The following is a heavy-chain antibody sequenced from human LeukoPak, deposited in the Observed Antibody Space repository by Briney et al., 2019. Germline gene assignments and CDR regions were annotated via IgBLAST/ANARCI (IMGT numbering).Heavy chain of an antibody. CDR2: INAYNGNT. J-gene: IGHJ4*02. V-gene: IGHV1-18*01. D-gene: IGHD3-10*01. Sequence: ASVKVSCKASGYTFTSYAMHWVRQAPGQRLEWMRWINAYNGNTNYAQKLQGRVTMTTDTSTSTAYMELRSLRSDDTAVYYCARVYYGSGSYYNGGLWFDYWGQGTLVTVSS. CDR1: GYTFTSYA. CDR3: ARVYYGSGSYYNGGLWFDY.